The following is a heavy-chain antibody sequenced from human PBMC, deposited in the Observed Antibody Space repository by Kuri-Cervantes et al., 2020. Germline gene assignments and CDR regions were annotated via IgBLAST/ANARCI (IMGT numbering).Heavy chain of an antibody. CDR3: ARDPYYYDSSGYYYRPPFDY. Sequence: ASVKVSCKASGYTFPGYYMHWVRQAPGQGLEWMGWINPNSGGTNYAQKFQGRVTMTRDTSISTAYMELSRLRSDDTAVYYCARDPYYYDSSGYYYRPPFDYWGQGTLVTVSS. J-gene: IGHJ4*02. CDR1: GYTFPGYY. CDR2: INPNSGGT. V-gene: IGHV1-2*02. D-gene: IGHD3-22*01.